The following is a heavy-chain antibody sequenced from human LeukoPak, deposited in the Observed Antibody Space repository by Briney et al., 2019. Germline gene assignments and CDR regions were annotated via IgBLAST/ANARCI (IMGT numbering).Heavy chain of an antibody. J-gene: IGHJ4*02. D-gene: IGHD1-20*01. V-gene: IGHV3-23*01. CDR3: ALTGATRGLFDY. CDR2: ISGSGGST. Sequence: GGSLRLSCAASGFTFSSYAMSWVRQAPGKGLEWVSAISGSGGSTYYADSVKGRFTISRDNSDNTLYLQMNSLRAEDTAVYYCALTGATRGLFDYWGQGTLVTVSS. CDR1: GFTFSSYA.